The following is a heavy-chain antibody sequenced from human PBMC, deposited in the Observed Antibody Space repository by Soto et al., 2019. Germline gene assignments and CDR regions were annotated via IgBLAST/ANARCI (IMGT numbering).Heavy chain of an antibody. CDR1: GFTFSSYS. D-gene: IGHD1-26*01. Sequence: EVQLVESGGGLVKPGGSLRLSCAASGFTFSSYSMNWVRQAPGKGLEWVSSISSSSNYIYYADSVKGRFTISRDNAKNSLYLQMNSLRAEDTAVYYCARDQVGATIWGQGTLVTVSS. CDR2: ISSSSNYI. J-gene: IGHJ4*02. V-gene: IGHV3-21*01. CDR3: ARDQVGATI.